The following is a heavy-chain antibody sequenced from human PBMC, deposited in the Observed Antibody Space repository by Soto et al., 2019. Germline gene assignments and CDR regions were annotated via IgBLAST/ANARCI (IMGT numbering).Heavy chain of an antibody. J-gene: IGHJ3*02. D-gene: IGHD4-17*01. CDR2: IYHSGST. V-gene: IGHV4-4*02. CDR3: ARFMTTVTNLAFDI. CDR1: GASISTSNW. Sequence: PSETLSLTCALSGASISTSNWWSWVRQPPGKGLEWIGEIYHSGSTNYNPSLKSRVTISVDKSKTQFSLKLSSVTAADTAVYYCARFMTTVTNLAFDIWGQGTMVTVSS.